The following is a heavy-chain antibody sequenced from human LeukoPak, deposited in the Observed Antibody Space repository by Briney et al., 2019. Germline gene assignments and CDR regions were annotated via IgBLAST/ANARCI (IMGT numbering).Heavy chain of an antibody. V-gene: IGHV1-69*05. CDR2: IIPIFGTA. CDR1: GGTFSSYA. D-gene: IGHD3-3*01. CDR3: AGAEQGVSDAFDI. Sequence: SVKVSCKASGGTFSSYAISWVRQAPGPGLEWMGGIIPIFGTANYAQHFQGRVTITTDESTSTAYMELSSLRSEDTAVYYCAGAEQGVSDAFDIWGQGTMVTVSS. J-gene: IGHJ3*02.